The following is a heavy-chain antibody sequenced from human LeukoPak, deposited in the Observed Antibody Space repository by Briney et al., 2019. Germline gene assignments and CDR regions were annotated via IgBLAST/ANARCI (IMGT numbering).Heavy chain of an antibody. J-gene: IGHJ4*02. CDR2: INPNSGGT. D-gene: IGHD1-26*01. V-gene: IGHV1-2*02. CDR1: GYTFTSYY. CDR3: ARGGNYYF. Sequence: ASVKVPCKASGYTFTSYYMNWVRQAPGQGLEWMGWINPNSGGTNYAQKSQGRVTMTRDTSISTAYMELSRLRSDDTAVYYCARGGNYYFWGQGTLVTVSS.